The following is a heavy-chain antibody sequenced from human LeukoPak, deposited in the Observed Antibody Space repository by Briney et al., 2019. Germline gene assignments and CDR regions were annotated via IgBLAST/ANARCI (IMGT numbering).Heavy chain of an antibody. J-gene: IGHJ4*02. D-gene: IGHD6-13*01. V-gene: IGHV3-48*04. CDR3: ARGLYSSSWYHRGNYYFDY. CDR1: GFTFSNYN. CDR2: ISSSGSTI. Sequence: GGSLRLSCAASGFTFSNYNINWVRQAPGRGLEWVSYISSSGSTIYYADSVKGRFTISRDNAKNSLYLQMNSLRAEDTAVYYCARGLYSSSWYHRGNYYFDYWGQGTLVTVSS.